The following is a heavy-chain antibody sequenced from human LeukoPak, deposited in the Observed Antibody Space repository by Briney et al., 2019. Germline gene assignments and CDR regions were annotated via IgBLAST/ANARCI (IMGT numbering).Heavy chain of an antibody. CDR2: ITDSGENT. J-gene: IGHJ4*02. Sequence: GGSLRLSCAASGLRFGSYGMTWVRQAPGKGLEWVSSITDSGENTYYADSVKGRFTISRDNSKNTLYLQMNSLRAEDTAVYYCARDPSVHLWFGELIDYWGQGTLVTVSS. CDR1: GLRFGSYG. D-gene: IGHD3-10*01. V-gene: IGHV3-23*01. CDR3: ARDPSVHLWFGELIDY.